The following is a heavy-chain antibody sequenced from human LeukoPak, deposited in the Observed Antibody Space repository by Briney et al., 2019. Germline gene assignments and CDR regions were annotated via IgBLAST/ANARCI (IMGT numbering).Heavy chain of an antibody. CDR3: ARSRGYYTLDY. V-gene: IGHV4-59*12. D-gene: IGHD3-3*01. CDR1: GGSMSPYH. CDR2: IYYSGST. Sequence: SETLSLTCTVSGGSMSPYHWGWIRQPPGKGLEWTGYIYYSGSTNYNPSLNSRVTISVDTSKNQFSLKLSSVTAADTAVYYCARSRGYYTLDYWGQGTLVTVSS. J-gene: IGHJ4*02.